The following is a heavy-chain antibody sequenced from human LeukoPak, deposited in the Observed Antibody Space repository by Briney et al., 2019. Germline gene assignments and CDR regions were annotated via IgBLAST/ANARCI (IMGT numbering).Heavy chain of an antibody. CDR2: GDYSGGT. Sequence: SETLSLTCTVSGDSFSSVTDFWAWIRQPPGKGLEWIASGDYSGGTYYNPSLESRVAISADMSKNQISLKLTSVTGADTAVYYCAGERGEEYSSGWYKTNFFDNWGQGIRVTVSS. J-gene: IGHJ4*02. CDR3: AGERGEEYSSGWYKTNFFDN. V-gene: IGHV4-39*07. CDR1: GDSFSSVTDF. D-gene: IGHD6-19*01.